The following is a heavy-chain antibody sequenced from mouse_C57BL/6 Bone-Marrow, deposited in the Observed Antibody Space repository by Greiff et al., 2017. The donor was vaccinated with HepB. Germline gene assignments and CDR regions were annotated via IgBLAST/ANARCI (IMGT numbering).Heavy chain of an antibody. CDR3: ARDRTFPGLYFDV. J-gene: IGHJ1*01. CDR2: ISYDGSN. V-gene: IGHV3-6*01. D-gene: IGHD3-3*01. CDR1: GYSITSGYS. Sequence: EVQLVESVPCLVKPSQSLFPTCSVTGYSITSGYSWNWLRQFPGNKLEWMGYISYDGSNNYNPSLKNRISITHDTSKNQFFLKLNSVTPEDTATYYCARDRTFPGLYFDVWGAGDTVTISS.